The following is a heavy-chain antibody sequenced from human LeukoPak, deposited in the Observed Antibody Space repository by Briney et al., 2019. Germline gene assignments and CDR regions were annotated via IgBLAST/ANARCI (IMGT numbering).Heavy chain of an antibody. D-gene: IGHD3-3*01. Sequence: SETLSLTCTVSGGSISSYYWSWIRQPPGKGLEWIGYIYYSGSTNYNPSLKSRVTISVDTSKNQFSLKLSSVTAADAAVYYCARKSGGVVPFDYWGQGTLVTVSS. J-gene: IGHJ4*02. CDR1: GGSISSYY. V-gene: IGHV4-59*01. CDR2: IYYSGST. CDR3: ARKSGGVVPFDY.